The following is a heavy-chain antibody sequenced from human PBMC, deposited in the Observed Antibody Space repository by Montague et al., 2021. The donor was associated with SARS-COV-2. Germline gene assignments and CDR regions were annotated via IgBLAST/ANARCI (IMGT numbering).Heavy chain of an antibody. CDR2: INGGSSVM. V-gene: IGHV3-48*03. Sequence: SLRLSCAASGFNFGVYEMNWVRQTPGKGLEWVSYINGGSSVMYYADSVMGRFTISRDNAESSLYLQMNSLRAEETAVYYCAPAVPVADDSWGQGTLVTVSS. D-gene: IGHD2-2*01. CDR3: APAVPVADDS. CDR1: GFNFGVYE. J-gene: IGHJ5*02.